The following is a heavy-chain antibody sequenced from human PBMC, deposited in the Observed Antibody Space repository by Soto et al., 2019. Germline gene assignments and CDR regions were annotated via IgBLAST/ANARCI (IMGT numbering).Heavy chain of an antibody. V-gene: IGHV1-2*04. CDR3: AREVVVAATAFDY. Sequence: ASVKVSCKASGYTFTDYYIHWVRQAPGQGLEWMGWINPNSGGTNYAQKFQGWVTMTRDTSIITAYMELRRLNSDDTAVYYCAREVVVAATAFDYWGQGTLVTVSS. CDR1: GYTFTDYY. D-gene: IGHD2-15*01. J-gene: IGHJ4*02. CDR2: INPNSGGT.